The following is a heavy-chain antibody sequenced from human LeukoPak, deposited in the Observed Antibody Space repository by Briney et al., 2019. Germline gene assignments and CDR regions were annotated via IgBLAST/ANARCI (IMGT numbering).Heavy chain of an antibody. V-gene: IGHV3-30*04. D-gene: IGHD5-12*01. CDR1: GFTFSSYT. J-gene: IGHJ3*02. CDR3: ARRGRDIVATMGAFDI. CDR2: ISYDGSNK. Sequence: GGSLRLSCAASGFTFSSYTMHWVRQAPGKGLDWVAVISYDGSNKYYADSVKGRFTISRDNSKNTLYLQMNSLRAEDTAVYYCARRGRDIVATMGAFDIWGQGTMVTVSS.